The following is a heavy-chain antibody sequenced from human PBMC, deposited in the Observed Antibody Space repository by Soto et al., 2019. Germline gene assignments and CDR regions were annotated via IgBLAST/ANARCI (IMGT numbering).Heavy chain of an antibody. D-gene: IGHD6-13*01. Sequence: ASVKVSCKASGGTFSSYAISWVRQAPGQGLEWMGGIIPIFGTANYAQKFQGRVTITADESTSTAYMELSSLRSEDTAVYYCARVGHSGYSSSWYEYWGQGTRVTVSS. J-gene: IGHJ4*02. CDR3: ARVGHSGYSSSWYEY. CDR2: IIPIFGTA. V-gene: IGHV1-69*13. CDR1: GGTFSSYA.